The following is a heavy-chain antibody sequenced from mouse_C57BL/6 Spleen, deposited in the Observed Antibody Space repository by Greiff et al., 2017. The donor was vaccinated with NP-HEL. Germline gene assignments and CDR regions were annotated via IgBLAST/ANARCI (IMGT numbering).Heavy chain of an antibody. CDR1: GYSITSGYY. D-gene: IGHD1-1*01. CDR2: ISYDGSN. J-gene: IGHJ2*01. V-gene: IGHV3-6*01. CDR3: ARGWVLLRYFDY. Sequence: DVKLQESGPGLAKPSQSLSLTCSVTGYSITSGYYWNWIRQFPGNKLEWMGYISYDGSNNYNPSLQNRNSITRDTSKNQFFLKLNSVTTEDTATYYCARGWVLLRYFDYWRQGTTLTVSS.